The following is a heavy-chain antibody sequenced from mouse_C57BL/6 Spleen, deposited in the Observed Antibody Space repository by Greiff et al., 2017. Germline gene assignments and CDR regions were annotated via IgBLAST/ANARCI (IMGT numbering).Heavy chain of an antibody. CDR1: GYTFTSYW. CDR3: ARMYYGSSSYAMDD. V-gene: IGHV1-69*01. CDR2: IDPSDSYT. D-gene: IGHD1-1*01. J-gene: IGHJ4*01. Sequence: QVQLQQPGAELVMPGASVKLSCKASGYTFTSYWMHWVKQRPGQGLEWIGEIDPSDSYTNYNQKFKGKSTLTVDKSSSTAYMQLSSLTSEDSAVYDCARMYYGSSSYAMDDWGQGTSVTVSS.